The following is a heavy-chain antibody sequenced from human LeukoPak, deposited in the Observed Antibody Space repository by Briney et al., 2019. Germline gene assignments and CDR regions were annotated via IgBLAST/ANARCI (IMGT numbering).Heavy chain of an antibody. D-gene: IGHD1-26*01. CDR1: GYSISSCYY. CDR2: IYHSGST. Sequence: PSETLSVTCAVSGYSISSCYYWGWIRQPPGKGLEWIRSIYHSGSTYYNPSLKSRVTISVDTSKNQFSLKLSSVTAADTAVYYCARDSDMAELNSDYRGQGTLVTVSS. J-gene: IGHJ4*02. V-gene: IGHV4-38-2*02. CDR3: ARDSDMAELNSDY.